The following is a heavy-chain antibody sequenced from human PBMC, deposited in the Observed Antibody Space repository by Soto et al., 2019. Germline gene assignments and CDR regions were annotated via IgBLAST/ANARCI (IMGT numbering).Heavy chain of an antibody. CDR3: ARSQFDYVWGTSGYFDS. Sequence: GESLKISCKGSGYSFSTHWVGWVRQMPGKGLEWMGIIYPGDSDARYSPSFKGQVTISVDESTTTAFLQWSSLKASDTAMYFCARSQFDYVWGTSGYFDSWGQGNLVTVSS. D-gene: IGHD3-16*01. CDR1: GYSFSTHW. V-gene: IGHV5-51*01. CDR2: IYPGDSDA. J-gene: IGHJ4*02.